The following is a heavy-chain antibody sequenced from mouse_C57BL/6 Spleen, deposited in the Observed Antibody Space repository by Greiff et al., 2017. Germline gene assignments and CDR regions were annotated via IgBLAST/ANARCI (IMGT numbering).Heavy chain of an antibody. D-gene: IGHD1-1*01. CDR1: GYTFTSYN. Sequence: SGAELVRPGASVTMSCKASGYTFTSYNMHWVKQTPRQGLEWIGAIYPGNGDTSYNQKFKGKATLTVDKSSSTAYMQLSSLTSEDSAVYFCAKGDYYGSSFAYWGQGTLVTVSA. J-gene: IGHJ3*01. V-gene: IGHV1-12*01. CDR3: AKGDYYGSSFAY. CDR2: IYPGNGDT.